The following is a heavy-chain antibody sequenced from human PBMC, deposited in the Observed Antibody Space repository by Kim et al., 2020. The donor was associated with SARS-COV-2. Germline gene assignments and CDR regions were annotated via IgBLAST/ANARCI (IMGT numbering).Heavy chain of an antibody. J-gene: IGHJ6*02. CDR3: ARDLDPSANYYFYGMDV. CDR2: INTDGSRT. Sequence: GGSLRRSCAASGFTFRSYWMHWVRQAPGKGLVWVSRINTDGSRTTYADSVQGRFSISRDNAQSTLFLQMYSLRAEDTGVYFCARDLDPSANYYFYGMDVWGQGTTVTVSS. CDR1: GFTFRSYW. D-gene: IGHD3-3*01. V-gene: IGHV3-74*03.